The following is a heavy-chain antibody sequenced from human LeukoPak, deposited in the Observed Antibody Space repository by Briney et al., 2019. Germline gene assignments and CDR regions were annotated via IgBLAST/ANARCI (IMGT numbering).Heavy chain of an antibody. V-gene: IGHV4-59*01. CDR3: ASSSWKRSPLDY. CDR2: IYYSGST. J-gene: IGHJ4*02. Sequence: SGTLSLTCTVSGGSISSYYWSWIRQPPGKGLEWIGYIYYSGSTNYIPSLKSRVTISVDTSKNQFSLKLSSVTAADTAVYYCASSSWKRSPLDYWGQGTLVTVSS. D-gene: IGHD6-13*01. CDR1: GGSISSYY.